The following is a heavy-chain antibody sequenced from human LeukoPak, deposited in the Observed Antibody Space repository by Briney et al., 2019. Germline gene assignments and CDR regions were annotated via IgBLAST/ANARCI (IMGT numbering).Heavy chain of an antibody. J-gene: IGHJ3*02. Sequence: ASVKVSCKASGYTFTSYYMHWVRQAPGQGREWMGIINPSGGSTSYAQKFQGRVTMTRDTSTSTVYMELSSLRSEDTAVYYCARDLRMRIMITFGGVIVNDAFDIWGQGTMVTVSS. CDR3: ARDLRMRIMITFGGVIVNDAFDI. CDR1: GYTFTSYY. CDR2: INPSGGST. D-gene: IGHD3-16*02. V-gene: IGHV1-46*01.